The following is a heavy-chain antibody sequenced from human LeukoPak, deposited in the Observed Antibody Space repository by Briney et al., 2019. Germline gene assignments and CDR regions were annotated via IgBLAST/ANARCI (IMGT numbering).Heavy chain of an antibody. CDR1: GFTFSSYA. J-gene: IGHJ4*02. CDR2: ISGSGSST. Sequence: GGSLRLSCAASGFTFSSYAMSWVRQAPGKGLEWVSAISGSGSSTYYADSVKGRFTISRDNSKNTLYLQMNSLRAEDTAVYYCAKGEDGFPSRPDYWGQGTLVTVSS. D-gene: IGHD5-24*01. V-gene: IGHV3-23*01. CDR3: AKGEDGFPSRPDY.